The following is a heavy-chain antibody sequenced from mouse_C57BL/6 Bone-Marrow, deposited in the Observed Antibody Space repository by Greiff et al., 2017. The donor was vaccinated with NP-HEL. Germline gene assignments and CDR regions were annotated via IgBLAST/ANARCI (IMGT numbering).Heavy chain of an antibody. CDR2: IYPGSGNT. D-gene: IGHD3-2*02. J-gene: IGHJ3*01. CDR1: GYTFTDYY. CDR3: ARLAAQATWFAY. Sequence: QVQLQQSGAELVRPGASVKLSCKASGYTFTDYYINWVKQRPGQGLEWIARIYPGSGNTYYNEKFKGKATLTAEKSSSTAYMQLSSLTSEDSAVYFCARLAAQATWFAYWGQGTLVTVSA. V-gene: IGHV1-76*01.